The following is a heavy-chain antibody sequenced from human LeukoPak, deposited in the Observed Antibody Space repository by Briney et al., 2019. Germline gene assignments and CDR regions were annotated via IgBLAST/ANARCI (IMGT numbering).Heavy chain of an antibody. Sequence: SETLSLTCTVSAGSVTNGDYYWSWLRQPPGKALEWIGFVYYTGSTYYTPSLEGRATISVDTSKNQFSVKLSSVTAADTAVYYCARDGDYGDYDAFDIWGQGTMVTVSS. V-gene: IGHV4-61*08. CDR2: VYYTGST. J-gene: IGHJ3*02. CDR1: AGSVTNGDYY. CDR3: ARDGDYGDYDAFDI. D-gene: IGHD4-17*01.